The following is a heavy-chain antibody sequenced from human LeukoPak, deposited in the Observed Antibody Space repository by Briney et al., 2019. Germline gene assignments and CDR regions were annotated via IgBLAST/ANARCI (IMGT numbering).Heavy chain of an antibody. J-gene: IGHJ5*02. Sequence: SETLSLTCTVSGGSISGYYWSWIRQPPGKGLEWIGYIHSSGTTNYNPSLKSRVTMSLDTSKSQFSLKLSSVTAADTAVYYCVRSRSVRWLGAFDPWGRGTLVAISS. CDR3: VRSRSVRWLGAFDP. V-gene: IGHV4-4*09. D-gene: IGHD6-19*01. CDR2: IHSSGTT. CDR1: GGSISGYY.